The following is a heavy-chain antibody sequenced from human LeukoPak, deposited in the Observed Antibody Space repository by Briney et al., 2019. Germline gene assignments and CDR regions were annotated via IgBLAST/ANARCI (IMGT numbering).Heavy chain of an antibody. Sequence: SETLSLNCTVSGGSISSYYWSWIRQPPGKGLEWIGYIYYSGSTNYNPSLKSRVSISVDTSKNQFSLKLGSVTAADTAVYYCARRMPAGTVDYWGQGTLVTVSS. CDR1: GGSISSYY. CDR3: ARRMPAGTVDY. D-gene: IGHD6-19*01. CDR2: IYYSGST. V-gene: IGHV4-59*01. J-gene: IGHJ4*02.